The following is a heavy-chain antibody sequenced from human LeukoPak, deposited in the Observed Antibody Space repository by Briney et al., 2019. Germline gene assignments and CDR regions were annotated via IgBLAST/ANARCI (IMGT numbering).Heavy chain of an antibody. J-gene: IGHJ3*02. CDR3: ARDSSSYDFWSGYSYTDAFDI. D-gene: IGHD3-3*01. CDR2: IIPICGTA. Sequence: SVKVSCKASGGTFSSYAISWVRQAPGQGLEWMGGIIPICGTANYAQKFQGRVTITADESTSTAYMELSSLRSEDTAVYYCARDSSSYDFWSGYSYTDAFDIWGQGTMVTVSS. CDR1: GGTFSSYA. V-gene: IGHV1-69*13.